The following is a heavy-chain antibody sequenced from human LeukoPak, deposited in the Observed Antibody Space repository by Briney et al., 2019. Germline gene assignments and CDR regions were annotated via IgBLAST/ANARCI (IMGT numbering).Heavy chain of an antibody. V-gene: IGHV3-30-3*01. CDR3: TREPSGFNYGYVDY. CDR1: GFTFSSYA. D-gene: IGHD5-18*01. CDR2: ISHDGNNK. J-gene: IGHJ4*02. Sequence: PGGSLRLSCVASGFTFSSYAMHWVRQAPGKGLEWVAFISHDGNNKYYADSVKGRFTISRDNSKNTLYLQINSLRAEDAALYYCTREPSGFNYGYVDYWGQGTLVTVSS.